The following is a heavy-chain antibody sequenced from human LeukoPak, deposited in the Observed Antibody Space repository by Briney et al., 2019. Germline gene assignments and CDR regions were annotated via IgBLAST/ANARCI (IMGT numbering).Heavy chain of an antibody. V-gene: IGHV4-34*01. D-gene: IGHD3-9*01. CDR2: INHSGST. CDR3: ARSDILTGYNKGPFDY. CDR1: GGSFSGYY. J-gene: IGHJ4*02. Sequence: SETLSLTCAVYGGSFSGYYWSWIRQPPGKGLEWIGEINHSGSTNYNPSLKSRVTISVDTSKNQFSLKLSSVTAADTAVYYCARSDILTGYNKGPFDYWGQGTLVTVSS.